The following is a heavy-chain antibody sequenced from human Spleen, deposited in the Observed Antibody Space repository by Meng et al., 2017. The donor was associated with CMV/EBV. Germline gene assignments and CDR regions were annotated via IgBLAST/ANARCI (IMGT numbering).Heavy chain of an antibody. CDR3: ARGPNFDY. CDR1: GYTFTRYG. CDR2: ISGRRGDT. J-gene: IGHJ4*02. Sequence: ASVKVSCKASGYTFTRYGITWVRQAPGQGLEWMGWISGRRGDTNFAQKFQDRLTMTTDTSTSTAYMELRSLKSDDTAVYYCARGPNFDYWGQGTLVTVSS. V-gene: IGHV1-18*01.